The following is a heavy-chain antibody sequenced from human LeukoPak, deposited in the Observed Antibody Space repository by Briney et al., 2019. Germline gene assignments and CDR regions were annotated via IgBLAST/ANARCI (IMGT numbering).Heavy chain of an antibody. J-gene: IGHJ4*02. CDR2: IKEDGSEK. V-gene: IGHV3-7*01. Sequence: GGSLRLSCAASGFSFGSYWMSWVRQAPGKGLEWVANIKEDGSEKYYVDSVKGRFTISRDNAKKSLYMQMNSLRAEDTAVYYCARDKHCSSTSCYWGGFDYWGQGTLVTVSS. CDR1: GFSFGSYW. D-gene: IGHD2-2*01. CDR3: ARDKHCSSTSCYWGGFDY.